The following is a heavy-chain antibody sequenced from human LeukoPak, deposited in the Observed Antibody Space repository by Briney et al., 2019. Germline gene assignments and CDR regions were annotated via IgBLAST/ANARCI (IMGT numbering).Heavy chain of an antibody. Sequence: GASVKVSCKASGYTFTSYGISWVRQATGQGLEWMGWINPNSGNTGYVQKFQGRVTITRNTAISTVYMELSSLRSEDTAVYYCARGHLQAPVYSTSWYRASNWFDPWGQGTLVTVSS. D-gene: IGHD6-13*01. CDR3: ARGHLQAPVYSTSWYRASNWFDP. CDR1: GYTFTSYG. CDR2: INPNSGNT. V-gene: IGHV1-8*03. J-gene: IGHJ5*02.